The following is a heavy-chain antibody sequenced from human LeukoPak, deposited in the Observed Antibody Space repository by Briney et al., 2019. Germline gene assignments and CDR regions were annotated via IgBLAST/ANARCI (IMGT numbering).Heavy chain of an antibody. CDR1: GFTFSSFA. J-gene: IGHJ6*03. V-gene: IGHV3-23*01. CDR2: ISGSGHTT. CDR3: AKSQKNYYYYYMDV. Sequence: GGSLRLSCAASGFTFSSFAMSWVRQGPGKGLEWASAISGSGHTTYYADSVKGRFTISRDNSKNTLYLQMNSLRAEDTAVYYCAKSQKNYYYYYMDVWGKGTTVTVSS.